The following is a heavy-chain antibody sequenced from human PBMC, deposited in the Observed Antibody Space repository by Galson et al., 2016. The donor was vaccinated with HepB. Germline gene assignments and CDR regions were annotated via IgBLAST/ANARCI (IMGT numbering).Heavy chain of an antibody. J-gene: IGHJ4*02. V-gene: IGHV3-30*04. CDR3: ARDLSSGWLGDY. CDR2: IGYDGTDK. Sequence: SLRLSCAASGFIFTTYAMHWIRQAPGKGLEWVAIIGYDGTDKYYADSGKGRFTISRDNSKDTLYLQMKSLRSEDTAVYYCARDLSSGWLGDYWGQGILVSVSS. D-gene: IGHD6-19*01. CDR1: GFIFTTYA.